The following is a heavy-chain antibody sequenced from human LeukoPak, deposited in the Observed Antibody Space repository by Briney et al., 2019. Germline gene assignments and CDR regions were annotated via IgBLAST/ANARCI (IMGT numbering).Heavy chain of an antibody. D-gene: IGHD6-6*01. CDR2: SAHSDGTT. CDR1: GFTFSSYA. CDR3: AKGSRIAARPTIWFDS. J-gene: IGHJ5*01. V-gene: IGHV3-23*01. Sequence: QSGGSLRLSCAASGFTFSSYAMNWVRQAPGKGLEWVSSAHSDGTTYYADSVKGRFTVSRDNSKNTLSLQMNSLRAEDTAVYYCAKGSRIAARPTIWFDSWGQGTLVTVSS.